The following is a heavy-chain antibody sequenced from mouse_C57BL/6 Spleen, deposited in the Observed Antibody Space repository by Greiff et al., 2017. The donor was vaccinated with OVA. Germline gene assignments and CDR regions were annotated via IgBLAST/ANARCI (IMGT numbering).Heavy chain of an antibody. Sequence: VQLQQSGAELVRPGSSVKLSCKASGYTFTSYWMHWVKQRPIQGLEWIGNIDPSDSETNYNQKFKDKATLTVDKSSSTAYMQLSSLTSEDSAVYYCARGRGYLFDYWGQGTTLTVSS. J-gene: IGHJ2*01. D-gene: IGHD2-2*01. CDR3: ARGRGYLFDY. CDR1: GYTFTSYW. V-gene: IGHV1-52*01. CDR2: IDPSDSET.